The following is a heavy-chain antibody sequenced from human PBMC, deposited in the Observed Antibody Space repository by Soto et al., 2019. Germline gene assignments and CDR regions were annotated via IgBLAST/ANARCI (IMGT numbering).Heavy chain of an antibody. CDR1: GFTFSSYS. CDR2: ISSSSSYI. CDR3: AREGGATFYYYYGMDV. J-gene: IGHJ6*02. D-gene: IGHD1-26*01. Sequence: EVQLVESGGGPVKPGGSLRLSCAASGFTFSSYSMNWVRQAPGKGLEWVSSISSSSSYIYYADSVKGRFTISRDNAKNSLYLQMNSLGAEDTAVYYCAREGGATFYYYYGMDVWGQGTTVTVSS. V-gene: IGHV3-21*01.